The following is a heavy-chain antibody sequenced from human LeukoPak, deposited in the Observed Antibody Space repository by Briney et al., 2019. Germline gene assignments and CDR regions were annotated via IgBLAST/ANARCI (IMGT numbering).Heavy chain of an antibody. CDR2: ISAYNGNT. J-gene: IGHJ4*01. D-gene: IGHD3-16*02. Sequence: ASVSLSCKASGYTFSSYGITWVRQAPGQGLEWMGWISAYNGNTNYAQSIQDRVTMTTDTYTSTAYMELRRLRADDTAVYYCAREEYVWGSYRDVDYWGQGGLLTVPS. V-gene: IGHV1-18*01. CDR1: GYTFSSYG. CDR3: AREEYVWGSYRDVDY.